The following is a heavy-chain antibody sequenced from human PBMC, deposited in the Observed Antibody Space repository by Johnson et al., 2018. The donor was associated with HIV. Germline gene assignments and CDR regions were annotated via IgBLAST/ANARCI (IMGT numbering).Heavy chain of an antibody. J-gene: IGHJ3*02. CDR1: GFTFSSYA. CDR3: AKDGDDGDEADGTKGAFDI. CDR2: ISYDGSNK. Sequence: QMLLVESGGGLVQPGGSLRLSCAASGFTFSSYAMHWVRQAPGKGLEWVAVISYDGSNKYYADYVKGRFTISRDNSKNTLFLHMNSLRTEDTAIYYCAKDGDDGDEADGTKGAFDIWGQGTMVTVSS. V-gene: IGHV3-30-3*01. D-gene: IGHD2-2*01.